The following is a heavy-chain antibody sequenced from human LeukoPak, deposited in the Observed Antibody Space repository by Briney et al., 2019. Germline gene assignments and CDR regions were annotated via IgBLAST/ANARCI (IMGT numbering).Heavy chain of an antibody. J-gene: IGHJ4*02. CDR2: ISTTSRTI. CDR1: GFTLSGYS. D-gene: IGHD2-21*01. V-gene: IGHV3-48*01. Sequence: GGSLRLSCAASGFTLSGYSMNWVRQAPGKGLEWVSYISTTSRTIHYADSVKGRFTISRDNAKNSLYLQMSSLRAEDTAVYYCARAGHADSFDYWGQGALVTVSS. CDR3: ARAGHADSFDY.